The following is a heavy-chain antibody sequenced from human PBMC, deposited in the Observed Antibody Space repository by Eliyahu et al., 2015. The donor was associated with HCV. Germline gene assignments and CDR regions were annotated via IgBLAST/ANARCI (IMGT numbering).Heavy chain of an antibody. CDR2: IYWDDDK. CDR1: GFSLSTSGVG. CDR3: AHRGGYYDSSGFYFDY. V-gene: IGHV2-5*02. D-gene: IGHD3-22*01. J-gene: IGHJ4*02. Sequence: QITLKESGPTLVKPTQTLTLTCTFSGFSLSTSGVGVGWIRQPPGKALEWLALIYWDDDKRYSPSLKSRLTITKDTSKNQVVLTMTNMDPVDTATYYCAHRGGYYDSSGFYFDYWGQGTLVTVSS.